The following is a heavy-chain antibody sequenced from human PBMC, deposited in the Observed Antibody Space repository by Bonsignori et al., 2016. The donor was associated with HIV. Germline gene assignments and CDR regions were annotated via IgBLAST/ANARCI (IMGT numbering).Heavy chain of an antibody. D-gene: IGHD3-16*01. Sequence: VRQAPGKGLEWVSYISSSGSTIYYADSVKGRFTISRDNAKNSLYLQMNSLRAEDTAVYYCARAPIPQLAYSDAFDIWGQGTMVTVSS. V-gene: IGHV3-48*03. CDR3: ARAPIPQLAYSDAFDI. CDR2: ISSSGSTI. J-gene: IGHJ3*02.